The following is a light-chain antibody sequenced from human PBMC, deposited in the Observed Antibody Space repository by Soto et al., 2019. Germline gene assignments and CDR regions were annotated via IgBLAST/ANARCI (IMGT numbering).Light chain of an antibody. J-gene: IGKJ4*01. CDR2: GAS. CDR3: QQRSNWPPVT. V-gene: IGKV3-15*01. CDR1: QSVSSN. Sequence: EIVLTQSPGTLSLCPGERATLSCRASQSVSSNLAWYQQKPGQAPRLLIYGASTRATGIPARFSGSGSGTEFTLTISSLQSEDFAVYYCQQRSNWPPVTFGGGTKVDIK.